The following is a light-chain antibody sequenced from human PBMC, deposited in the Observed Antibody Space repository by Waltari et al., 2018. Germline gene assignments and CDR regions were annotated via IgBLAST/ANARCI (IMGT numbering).Light chain of an antibody. Sequence: EIVLTQSPATLSLSPGETANLSCRASQSVGTYLAWYQQKPGQAPRLLIYDASNRATGIPDRFRGSGSGTDFTLTIDSLEPEDFALYYCQQRSSWTPHTFGQGARLEIK. V-gene: IGKV3-11*01. CDR1: QSVGTY. J-gene: IGKJ2*01. CDR3: QQRSSWTPHT. CDR2: DAS.